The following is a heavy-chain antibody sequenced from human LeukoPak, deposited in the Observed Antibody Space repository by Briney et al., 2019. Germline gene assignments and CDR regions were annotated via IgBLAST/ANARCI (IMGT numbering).Heavy chain of an antibody. D-gene: IGHD3-10*01. CDR1: GGSISSGGYS. Sequence: SETLSLTCAVSGGSISSGGYSWSWIRQPPGKGLEWIGYIYHSGSTYYNPSLKSRVTISVDRSKNQFSLKLSSVTAADTAVYYCARGPWSFYYGSGSHYFDYWGQGTLVTVSS. V-gene: IGHV4-30-2*01. J-gene: IGHJ4*02. CDR2: IYHSGST. CDR3: ARGPWSFYYGSGSHYFDY.